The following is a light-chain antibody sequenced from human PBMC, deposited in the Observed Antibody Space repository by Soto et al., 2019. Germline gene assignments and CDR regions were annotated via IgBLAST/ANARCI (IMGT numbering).Light chain of an antibody. CDR1: SSDVGDYNY. V-gene: IGLV2-8*01. Sequence: QSVLTQPPSASGSPGQSVTISCTGTSSDVGDYNYVSWYQQHPGKAPKLMIYEVTKRPSGVPDRFSGSKSGNTASLTVSGLQAEDEADYYCSSYAAGNNYVFGAGTQLTVL. CDR3: SSYAAGNNYV. J-gene: IGLJ1*01. CDR2: EVT.